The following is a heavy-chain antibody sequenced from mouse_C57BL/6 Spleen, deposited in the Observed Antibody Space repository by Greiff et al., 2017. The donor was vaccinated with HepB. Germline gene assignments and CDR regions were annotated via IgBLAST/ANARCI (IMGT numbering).Heavy chain of an antibody. D-gene: IGHD2-4*01. CDR3: ALYYYYDEVFAY. V-gene: IGHV1-4*01. J-gene: IGHJ3*01. Sequence: VQLQQSGAELARPGASVKMSCKASGYTFTSYTMHWVKQRPGQGLEWIGYINPSSGYTKYNQKFKDQATLTADKTSSTAYMQLSSLTSEDSAVYYCALYYYYDEVFAYWGQGTLVTVSS. CDR2: INPSSGYT. CDR1: GYTFTSYT.